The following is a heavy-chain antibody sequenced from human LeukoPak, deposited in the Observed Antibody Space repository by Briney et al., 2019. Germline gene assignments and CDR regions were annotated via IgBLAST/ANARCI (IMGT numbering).Heavy chain of an antibody. CDR1: GFTFSNAW. CDR3: TSSGDHYDFWSGYYTDFDY. D-gene: IGHD3-3*01. J-gene: IGHJ4*02. V-gene: IGHV3-15*01. CDR2: IKSKTDGGTT. Sequence: GGSLRLSCAASGFTFSNAWMSWVRQAPGKGLEWVGRIKSKTDGGTTDYAAPVKGRFTISRDDSKNTLYLQMNSLKTEDAAVYYCTSSGDHYDFWSGYYTDFDYWGQGTLVTVSS.